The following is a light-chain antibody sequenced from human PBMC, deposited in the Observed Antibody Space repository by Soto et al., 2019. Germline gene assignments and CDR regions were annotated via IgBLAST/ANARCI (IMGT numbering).Light chain of an antibody. CDR1: QDISNY. V-gene: IGKV1-33*01. Sequence: DIQMTQSPSSLSASVGDRVTITCQASQDISNYLNWYQQKPGKAPKLLIYDASNLETGVPSRFSGIGSGTDFTFTISRLQPEDTATYYCQQYDNRPPFTFGPGTKVDIK. CDR3: QQYDNRPPFT. J-gene: IGKJ3*01. CDR2: DAS.